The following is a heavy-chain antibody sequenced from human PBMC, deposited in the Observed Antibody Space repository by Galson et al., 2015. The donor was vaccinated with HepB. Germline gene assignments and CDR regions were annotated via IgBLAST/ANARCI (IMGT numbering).Heavy chain of an antibody. CDR2: IYWNDDK. CDR1: GFSVSTRGVG. V-gene: IGHV2-5*01. CDR3: ARTTSGPRSISFDY. J-gene: IGHJ4*02. Sequence: PALVKPTQTLTLPCTLSGFSVSTRGVGVGWIRQPPGKALEWLALIYWNDDKWYRPSLKSRLIITRDTSKNQVVLTVTNTIPADTATYHCARTTSGPRSISFDYWGQGTLGTVSS.